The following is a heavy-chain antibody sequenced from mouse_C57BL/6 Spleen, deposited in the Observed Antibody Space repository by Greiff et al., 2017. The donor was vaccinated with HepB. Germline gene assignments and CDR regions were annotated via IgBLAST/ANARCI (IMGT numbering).Heavy chain of an antibody. V-gene: IGHV1-81*01. CDR3: ARDYGSSEGYYFDY. D-gene: IGHD1-1*01. CDR1: GYTFTSYG. Sequence: QVQLKQSGAELARPGASVKLSCKASGYTFTSYGISWVKQRTGQGLEWIGEIYPRSGNTYYNEKFKGKATLTADKSSSTAYMELRSLTSEDSAVYFCARDYGSSEGYYFDYWGQGTTLTVSS. J-gene: IGHJ2*01. CDR2: IYPRSGNT.